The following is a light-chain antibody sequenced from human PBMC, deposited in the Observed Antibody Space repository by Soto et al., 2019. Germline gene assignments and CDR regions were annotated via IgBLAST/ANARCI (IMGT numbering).Light chain of an antibody. V-gene: IGLV2-14*03. CDR2: DVS. J-gene: IGLJ1*01. Sequence: QFVLTQPASVSGSPGQSIAISCTGSSSDVGGYNFVSWYQQHSGKAPKLVISDVSNRPSGVSDRFSGSKSGNTASLTISGLQAEDEADYFCSSYTSSSTYVFGTGTKVTVL. CDR3: SSYTSSSTYV. CDR1: SSDVGGYNF.